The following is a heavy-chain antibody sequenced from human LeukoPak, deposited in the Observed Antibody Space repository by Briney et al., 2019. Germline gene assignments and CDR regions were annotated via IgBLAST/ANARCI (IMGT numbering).Heavy chain of an antibody. J-gene: IGHJ4*02. CDR2: ISYDGSNR. Sequence: GGSLRLSCAASGFTFDDYGMSWVRQAPGKGLEWVASISYDGSNRHYADSVKGRVTISRDNSKNTLYLQMNSLRTEDTSIYYCAKEELRYFAYWGQGTLVTVSS. CDR3: AKEELRYFAY. D-gene: IGHD3-10*01. CDR1: GFTFDDYG. V-gene: IGHV3-30*18.